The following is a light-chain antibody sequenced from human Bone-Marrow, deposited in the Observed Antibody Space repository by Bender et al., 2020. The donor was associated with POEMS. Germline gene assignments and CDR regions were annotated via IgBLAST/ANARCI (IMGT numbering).Light chain of an antibody. CDR2: DVS. J-gene: IGLJ2*01. Sequence: QSALTQPASVSGSPGQPITISCTGTSSDVGNYKYVSWYQQHPGKAPKLIIYDVSDRPSGVSNRFAGSKSGNTASLTISGLQAEDEADYYCSSYTSTSTSVFGGGTKLTVL. V-gene: IGLV2-14*01. CDR1: SSDVGNYKY. CDR3: SSYTSTSTSV.